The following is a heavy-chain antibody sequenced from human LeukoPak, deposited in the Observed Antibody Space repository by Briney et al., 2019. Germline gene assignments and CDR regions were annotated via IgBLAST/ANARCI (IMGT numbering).Heavy chain of an antibody. CDR1: VYTFTGYY. D-gene: IGHD3-22*01. CDR2: INPNSGGT. V-gene: IGHV1-2*02. CDR3: ARYRNYYDSSGYYYVEYFQH. J-gene: IGHJ1*01. Sequence: ASVKVSCKASVYTFTGYYMHWVRQAPGQGLEWMGWINPNSGGTNYAQKFQGRVTMTRDTSISTAYTELSRLRSDAAAVYYCARYRNYYDSSGYYYVEYFQHWGQGTLVTVSS.